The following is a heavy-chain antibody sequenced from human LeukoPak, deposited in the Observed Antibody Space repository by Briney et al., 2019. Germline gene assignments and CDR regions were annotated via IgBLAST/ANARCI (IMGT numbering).Heavy chain of an antibody. CDR3: ARVSDTAMVMDYYMDV. D-gene: IGHD5-18*01. Sequence: GGSLRLSCAASGFTFSSYWMSWVRQAPGKGLEWVANIKQDGSEKYYVDSVKGRFTISRDNAKNSLYLQMNSLRAEDTAVYYCARVSDTAMVMDYYMDVWGKGTTVTVSS. CDR1: GFTFSSYW. CDR2: IKQDGSEK. J-gene: IGHJ6*03. V-gene: IGHV3-7*01.